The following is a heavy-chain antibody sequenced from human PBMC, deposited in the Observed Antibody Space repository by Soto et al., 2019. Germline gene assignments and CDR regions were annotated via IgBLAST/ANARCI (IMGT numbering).Heavy chain of an antibody. J-gene: IGHJ6*02. V-gene: IGHV1-18*01. CDR2: ISAYSGNT. Sequence: ASVKVSCKASGYTCTSYGISWVRQAPGQGLEWMGWISAYSGNTNYAQKLQGRVTMTTDTSTSTAYMELRSLRSDDTAVYYCARDYSSSDGYYYGMDVWGQGTTVTVSS. CDR1: GYTCTSYG. CDR3: ARDYSSSDGYYYGMDV. D-gene: IGHD6-6*01.